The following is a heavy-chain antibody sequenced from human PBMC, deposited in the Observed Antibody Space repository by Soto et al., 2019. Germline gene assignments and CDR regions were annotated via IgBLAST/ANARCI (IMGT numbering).Heavy chain of an antibody. CDR3: AQDWRSGVLTRADH. J-gene: IGHJ4*02. CDR1: GFTFKSYG. CDR2: ISYDGSYQ. D-gene: IGHD1-26*01. V-gene: IGHV3-30*18. Sequence: GGSLRLSCAASGFTFKSYGMHWVRQAPGKGLEWVAVISYDGSYQYYSDSVKGRFTIPRDNSKNTLNLKINSLRVEDSAMYYCAQDWRSGVLTRADHWGQGTLVTVSS.